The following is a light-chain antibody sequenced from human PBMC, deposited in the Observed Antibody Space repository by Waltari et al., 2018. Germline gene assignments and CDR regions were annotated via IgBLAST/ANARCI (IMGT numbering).Light chain of an antibody. V-gene: IGLV1-40*01. J-gene: IGLJ3*02. CDR3: QSYDSGQWV. CDR2: DND. Sequence: QSVFTQPPSVSVAPGQRVTISCTGSSSNIGAGSDVHWYQQFSGTAPKLLMFDNDNRPSGVPDRFSGSRSGTSAYLAITGLQTDDEADYFCQSYDSGQWVFGGGTKVTVL. CDR1: SSNIGAGSD.